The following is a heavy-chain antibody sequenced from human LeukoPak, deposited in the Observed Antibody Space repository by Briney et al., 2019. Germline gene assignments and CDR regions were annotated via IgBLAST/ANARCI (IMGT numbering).Heavy chain of an antibody. CDR2: ISSSSSYI. CDR1: GFTFSSYS. D-gene: IGHD5-18*01. CDR3: ARVGDTAMVTADFDY. V-gene: IGHV3-21*01. Sequence: GGSLRLSCAASGFTFSSYSMNWVRQAPGKGLEWVSSISSSSSYIYYADSVKGRFTISRDNAKNSLYLQMDSLRAEDTAVYYCARVGDTAMVTADFDYWGQGTLVTVSS. J-gene: IGHJ4*02.